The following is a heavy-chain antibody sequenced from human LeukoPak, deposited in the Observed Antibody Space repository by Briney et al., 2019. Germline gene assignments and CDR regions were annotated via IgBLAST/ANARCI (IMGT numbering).Heavy chain of an antibody. CDR2: ISGSGGST. V-gene: IGHV3-23*01. J-gene: IGHJ4*02. D-gene: IGHD3-22*01. Sequence: GVLRLSCAASGFTFSSYALSWDRQAPGKGLECVSAISGSGGSTYYADSVKGRFTISRDNSKNTLYLQMNSLRAEDTGVYYCAKDRSITMIVVVNLDYWGQGTLVTVSS. CDR1: GFTFSSYA. CDR3: AKDRSITMIVVVNLDY.